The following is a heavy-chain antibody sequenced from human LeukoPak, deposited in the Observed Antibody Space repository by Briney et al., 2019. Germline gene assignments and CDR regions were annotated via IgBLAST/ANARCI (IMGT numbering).Heavy chain of an antibody. Sequence: GRSLRLSCAASGFTFSNFGMHWVRQAPGKGLEWVSVIWYDGTNKYYADSVKGRFTISRDNSNNTLYLQMNSLRAEDTAVYYCARDAGYTSSWLDPWGQGTLVTVSS. J-gene: IGHJ5*02. V-gene: IGHV3-33*01. CDR2: IWYDGTNK. CDR3: ARDAGYTSSWLDP. CDR1: GFTFSNFG. D-gene: IGHD6-13*01.